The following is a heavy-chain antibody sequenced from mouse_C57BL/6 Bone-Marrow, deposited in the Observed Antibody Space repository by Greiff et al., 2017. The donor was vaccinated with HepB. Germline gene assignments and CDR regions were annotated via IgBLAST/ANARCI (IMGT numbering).Heavy chain of an antibody. V-gene: IGHV14-4*01. J-gene: IGHJ2*01. D-gene: IGHD1-1*01. CDR3: TPYYYGSA. CDR1: GFNIKDDY. CDR2: IDPEKGDT. Sequence: EVQLQQSGAELVRPGASVKLSCTASGFNIKDDYMHWVKQRPEQGLEWIGWIDPEKGDTEYASKFQGKATITADTSSNTAYLQLSSLTSEDTAVYYCTPYYYGSAWGQGTTLTVSS.